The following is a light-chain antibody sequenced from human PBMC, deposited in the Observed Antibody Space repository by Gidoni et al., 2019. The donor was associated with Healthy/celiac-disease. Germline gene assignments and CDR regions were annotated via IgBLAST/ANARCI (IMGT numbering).Light chain of an antibody. CDR1: QSVSSN. CDR2: GAS. CDR3: QEYSNWPPIT. Sequence: EIVMTQSPATLSVSPGERATLSCRASQSVSSNLAWYQPKPGQAPRLLIYGASTRATGIPARFSGSGSGTEFTLTISSLQSEDFAVYYCQEYSNWPPITFGQGTRLEIK. V-gene: IGKV3-15*01. J-gene: IGKJ5*01.